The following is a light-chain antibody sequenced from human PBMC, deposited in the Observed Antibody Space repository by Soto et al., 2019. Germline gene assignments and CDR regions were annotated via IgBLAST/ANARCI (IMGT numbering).Light chain of an antibody. CDR1: QSVSSY. CDR3: QQRSKWPLT. Sequence: EIVLTQSPATLSLSSGERATLSCRASQSVSSYLAWYQQKPDQAPRLLIYDASNRATGIPARFSGSGFGTDFTLTISSLEPEDFAVYYCQQRSKWPLTFGGGTKVEIK. V-gene: IGKV3-11*01. CDR2: DAS. J-gene: IGKJ4*01.